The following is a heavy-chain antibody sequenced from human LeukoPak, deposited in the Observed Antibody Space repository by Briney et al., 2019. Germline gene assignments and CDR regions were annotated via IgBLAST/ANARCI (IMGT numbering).Heavy chain of an antibody. CDR1: GFTFDDYG. CDR2: INWNGSST. J-gene: IGHJ3*02. Sequence: PGGSLRLSCAASGFTFDDYGMSWVRQDPGKGMEWVSGINWNGSSTGYGDSVKGQFTISRDNAKSSLYMQMNSLRAEDTALYYCARDRGGKRTAASLDAFDIWGQGTMVTVSS. CDR3: ARDRGGKRTAASLDAFDI. D-gene: IGHD6-13*01. V-gene: IGHV3-20*04.